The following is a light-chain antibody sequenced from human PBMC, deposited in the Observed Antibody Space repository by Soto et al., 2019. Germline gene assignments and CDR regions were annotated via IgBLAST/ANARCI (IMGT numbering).Light chain of an antibody. V-gene: IGKV1-12*01. CDR1: QDISSW. CDR3: QQANSFPFT. Sequence: DIQVTQSPSSVSASVGDRVTIACRASQDISSWLAWYQQKPGKAPKLLVYAASSLQGGVPSRFSGSGSGTDFTLTISSLQPEDFATYYCQQANSFPFTFGPGTKVDIK. CDR2: AAS. J-gene: IGKJ3*01.